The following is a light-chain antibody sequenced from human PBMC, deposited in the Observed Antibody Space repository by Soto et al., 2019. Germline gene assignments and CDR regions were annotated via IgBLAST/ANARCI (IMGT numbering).Light chain of an antibody. CDR1: SSNIGGTNY. Sequence: QPVLTQPPSASGTPGQRVTISCSGSSSNIGGTNYAYWYQQLPGAAPKLLMHSNNLRPSGVPERISGSKFGTAASLAISGLRSEDEAVYYCASWDDRLGAVIFGGGTKVTVL. CDR2: SNN. CDR3: ASWDDRLGAVI. V-gene: IGLV1-47*02. J-gene: IGLJ2*01.